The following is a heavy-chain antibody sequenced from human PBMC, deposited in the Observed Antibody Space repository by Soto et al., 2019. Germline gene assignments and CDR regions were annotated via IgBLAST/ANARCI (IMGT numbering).Heavy chain of an antibody. CDR3: ARAGYYDFWSGPDNDAFDI. CDR1: GFTFSSYS. J-gene: IGHJ3*02. V-gene: IGHV3-21*01. D-gene: IGHD3-3*01. Sequence: EVQLVESGGGLVKPGGSLRLSCAASGFTFSSYSMNWVRQAPGKGLEWVSSISSSSSYIYYADSVKGRFTISRDNAKNSLYLQMNSLRAEDTAVYYCARAGYYDFWSGPDNDAFDIWGQGTMVTVSS. CDR2: ISSSSSYI.